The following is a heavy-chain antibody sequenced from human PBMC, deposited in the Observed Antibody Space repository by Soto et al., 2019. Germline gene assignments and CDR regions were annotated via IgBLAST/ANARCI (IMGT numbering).Heavy chain of an antibody. J-gene: IGHJ4*02. Sequence: PGGSLRLSCATSGLTISNYAMSWVRQPPGGGLEWVSSMSGSSGTTYYAHSVKGRFSISRDRSKNPLYLKMSSLRAADTALYYSAKNQERGLPRVIDFLSQGTLVTVSS. CDR1: GLTISNYA. CDR2: MSGSSGTT. CDR3: AKNQERGLPRVIDF. D-gene: IGHD2-21*01. V-gene: IGHV3-23*01.